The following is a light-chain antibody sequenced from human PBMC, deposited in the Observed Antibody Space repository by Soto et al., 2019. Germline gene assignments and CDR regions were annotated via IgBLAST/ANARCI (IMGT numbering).Light chain of an antibody. Sequence: EIVLTQSPGTLSLSPGERATLSCRASQSFNSIYLAWYQQKPGQAPRLLIYGASSRATGIPDRFSGSGSGTDFTLTISRLEPEDFAVYFCQHYGDSSWTFGQGTKGDIK. CDR2: GAS. CDR1: QSFNSIY. V-gene: IGKV3-20*01. CDR3: QHYGDSSWT. J-gene: IGKJ1*01.